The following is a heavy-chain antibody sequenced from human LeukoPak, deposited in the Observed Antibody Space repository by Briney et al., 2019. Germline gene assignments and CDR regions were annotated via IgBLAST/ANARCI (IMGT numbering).Heavy chain of an antibody. CDR3: AAAPGSSSWYWYYYGMDV. Sequence: SVKVSCKASGFTLTSSAMQWVRPARGQRHEWIGWIFVGSGNTNYAQKCQERVTITRDMSTSTAYMELSSLRSEDTAVYYCAAAPGSSSWYWYYYGMDVWGQGTTVTVSS. CDR1: GFTLTSSA. CDR2: IFVGSGNT. D-gene: IGHD6-13*01. J-gene: IGHJ6*02. V-gene: IGHV1-58*02.